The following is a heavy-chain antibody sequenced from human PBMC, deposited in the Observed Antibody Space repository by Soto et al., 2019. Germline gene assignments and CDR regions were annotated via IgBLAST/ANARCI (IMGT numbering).Heavy chain of an antibody. CDR3: AKDGGIYSSSWYVAEYFQH. Sequence: GESLKISCAASGFTFSSYGMHWVRQAPGKGLEWVAVISYDGSNKYYADSVKGRFTISRDNSRNTLYLQMNSLRAEDTAVYYCAKDGGIYSSSWYVAEYFQHWGQGTLVTVSS. J-gene: IGHJ1*01. V-gene: IGHV3-30*18. CDR2: ISYDGSNK. CDR1: GFTFSSYG. D-gene: IGHD6-13*01.